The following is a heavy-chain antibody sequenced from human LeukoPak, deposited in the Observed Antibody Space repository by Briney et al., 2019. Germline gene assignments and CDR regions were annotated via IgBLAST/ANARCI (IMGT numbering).Heavy chain of an antibody. CDR1: GGSISSGGYS. CDR3: ASESYDSSGYLPFDY. Sequence: PSETLSLTCAVSGGSISSGGYSWSWIRQPPGKGLEWIGYIYHSGSTYYNPSLKSRVTISVDTTKNQFSLKLSSVTAADTAVYYCASESYDSSGYLPFDYWGQGTLVTVSS. D-gene: IGHD3-22*01. J-gene: IGHJ4*02. CDR2: IYHSGST. V-gene: IGHV4-30-2*05.